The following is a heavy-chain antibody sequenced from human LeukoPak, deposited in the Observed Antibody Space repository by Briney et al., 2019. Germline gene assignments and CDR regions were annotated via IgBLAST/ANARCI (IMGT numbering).Heavy chain of an antibody. CDR3: ARVFWGSSGYYDRTLDY. CDR2: IIPIFGTA. CDR1: GGTFSSYA. Sequence: GASVKVSCKASGGTFSSYAISWVRQAPGQGLEWMGGIIPIFGTANYAQKFQGRVTITADESTSTAYMELSSLRSEDTAVYYCARVFWGSSGYYDRTLDYWGQGTLVTVSS. J-gene: IGHJ4*02. V-gene: IGHV1-69*13. D-gene: IGHD3-22*01.